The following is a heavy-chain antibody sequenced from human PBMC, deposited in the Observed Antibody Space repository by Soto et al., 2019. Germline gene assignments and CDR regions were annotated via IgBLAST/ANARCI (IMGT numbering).Heavy chain of an antibody. Sequence: SETLSLTCTVSGGSISSYYWSWIRQPPGKGLEWIGYIYYSGSTNYNPSLKSRATISVDTSKNQFTLKLSSVTAADTAVYYCARVPWQWLGGYAFDIWGQGTMVTVSS. CDR2: IYYSGST. D-gene: IGHD6-19*01. V-gene: IGHV4-59*01. J-gene: IGHJ3*02. CDR3: ARVPWQWLGGYAFDI. CDR1: GGSISSYY.